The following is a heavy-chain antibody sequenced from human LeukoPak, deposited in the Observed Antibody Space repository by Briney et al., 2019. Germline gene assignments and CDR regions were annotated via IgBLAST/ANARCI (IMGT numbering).Heavy chain of an antibody. CDR1: GGSISSSSYY. Sequence: SETLSLTCTVSGGSISSSSYYWGWLRQPPGKGLEWIGSIYYSGSTYYNPSLKSRVTISVDTSKNQFSLKLSSVTAADTAVYYCARSALLDDFWSGYYPTTRIDYWGQGTLVTVSS. D-gene: IGHD3-3*01. CDR3: ARSALLDDFWSGYYPTTRIDY. CDR2: IYYSGST. V-gene: IGHV4-39*07. J-gene: IGHJ4*02.